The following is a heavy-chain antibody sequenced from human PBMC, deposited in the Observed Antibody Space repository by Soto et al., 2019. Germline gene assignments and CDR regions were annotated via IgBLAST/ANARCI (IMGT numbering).Heavy chain of an antibody. CDR3: ARNFPLSVGEYYFDY. CDR1: GFSLSTTGMS. J-gene: IGHJ4*02. D-gene: IGHD3-16*02. V-gene: IGHV2-70*11. Sequence: SGPTLVNPTQTLTLTCTFSGFSLSTTGMSVNWIRQPPGKALEWLARITWDDHKDYNTSLKTRLTISKDTSKNQVVLTMTNMDPVDTATYYCARNFPLSVGEYYFDYWGQGTLVTVSS. CDR2: ITWDDHK.